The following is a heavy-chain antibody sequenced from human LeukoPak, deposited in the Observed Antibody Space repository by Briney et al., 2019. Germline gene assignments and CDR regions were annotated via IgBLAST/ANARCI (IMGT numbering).Heavy chain of an antibody. D-gene: IGHD3-10*01. CDR2: ISYDGSNK. V-gene: IGHV3-30*03. CDR1: GFTFSSYG. Sequence: PGGSLRLSCAASGFTFSSYGMHWVRQAPGKGLEWVAVISYDGSNKYYADSVKGRLTISRDNSKNTLYLQMNSLRAEDTAVYYCACITMVRGVTNSEGWGQGTLVTVSS. J-gene: IGHJ4*02. CDR3: ACITMVRGVTNSEG.